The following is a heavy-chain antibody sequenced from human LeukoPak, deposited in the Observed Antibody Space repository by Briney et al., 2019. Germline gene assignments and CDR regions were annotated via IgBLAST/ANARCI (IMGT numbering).Heavy chain of an antibody. CDR2: INPNSGGT. CDR1: GYTFTGYY. CDR3: ARWGIVVPAADAFDI. J-gene: IGHJ3*02. V-gene: IGHV1-2*02. Sequence: ASVKVSCKASGYTFTGYYMHWMRQAPGQGLEWMGWINPNSGGTNYAQKFQGRVTMTRDTSISTAYMELSRLRSDDTAVYYCARWGIVVPAADAFDIWGQGTMVTVSS. D-gene: IGHD2-2*01.